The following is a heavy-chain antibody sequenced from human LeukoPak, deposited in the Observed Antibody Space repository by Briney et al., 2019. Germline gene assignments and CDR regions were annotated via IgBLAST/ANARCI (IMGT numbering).Heavy chain of an antibody. V-gene: IGHV4-59*12. D-gene: IGHD2-2*01. Sequence: PSETLSLTCTVSGGSISSYYWSWIRQPPGKGLEWIGYIYYSGSTNYNPSLKSRVTISVDTSKNQFSLKLSSVTAADTAVYYCARGYCSSTSCYFEMDYWGQGTLVTVSS. CDR3: ARGYCSSTSCYFEMDY. CDR1: GGSISSYY. J-gene: IGHJ4*02. CDR2: IYYSGST.